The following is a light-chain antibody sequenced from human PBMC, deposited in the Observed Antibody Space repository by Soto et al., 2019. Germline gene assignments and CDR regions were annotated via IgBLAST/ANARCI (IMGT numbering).Light chain of an antibody. Sequence: IQLTQSPSSLSASVGDSVTITCRASQGVSRYLSWYQQKPGRAPILLISAASTLQSGVPARFSGSGSGTDFTLTISSLQPEDFATYYCQQANSFPITFGQGTRLEIK. CDR1: QGVSRY. CDR2: AAS. V-gene: IGKV1-9*01. CDR3: QQANSFPIT. J-gene: IGKJ5*01.